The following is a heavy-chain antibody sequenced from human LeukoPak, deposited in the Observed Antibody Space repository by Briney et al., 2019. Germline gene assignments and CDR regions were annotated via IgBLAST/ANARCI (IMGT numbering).Heavy chain of an antibody. Sequence: GGSLRLSCAASGFTFSSYGMHWVRQAPGKGLEWVAVISYDGSNKYYADSVKGRFTISRDNSKNTLYLQMNRLRAEDTAVYYCAKTSKYYYDSSGYYDYWGQGTLVTVSS. V-gene: IGHV3-30*18. CDR2: ISYDGSNK. CDR3: AKTSKYYYDSSGYYDY. D-gene: IGHD3-22*01. J-gene: IGHJ4*02. CDR1: GFTFSSYG.